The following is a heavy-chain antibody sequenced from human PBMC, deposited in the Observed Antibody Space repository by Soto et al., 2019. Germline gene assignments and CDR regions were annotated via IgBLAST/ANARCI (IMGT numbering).Heavy chain of an antibody. V-gene: IGHV3-23*01. CDR2: ISGSGGST. CDR1: GFTFSSYA. Sequence: EVQLLESGGGLVQPGGSLRLSCAASGFTFSSYAMSWVRQAPGKGLEWVSAISGSGGSTYYADSVKGRFTISRDNSKNTLYLQMISLRAEDTAVYYCAKAGPRGHSSDYYYYYGMDVWGQGTTVTVSS. J-gene: IGHJ6*02. CDR3: AKAGPRGHSSDYYYYYGMDV.